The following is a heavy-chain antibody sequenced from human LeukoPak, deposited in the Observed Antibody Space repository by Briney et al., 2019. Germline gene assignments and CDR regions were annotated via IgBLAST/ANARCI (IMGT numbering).Heavy chain of an antibody. CDR2: IYSSGTS. CDR3: ARDLITSGGVSATDF. V-gene: IGHV4-61*01. Sequence: SETLSLTCTVSGASVSSISYYWTWLRQPPGKGLEWIGNIYSSGTSNYSPYLNSRVTISVDKSNNQFSLRLSSVTAADTAVYYCARDLITSGGVSATDFWGRGTLVTVSS. J-gene: IGHJ4*02. D-gene: IGHD3-16*01. CDR1: GASVSSISYY.